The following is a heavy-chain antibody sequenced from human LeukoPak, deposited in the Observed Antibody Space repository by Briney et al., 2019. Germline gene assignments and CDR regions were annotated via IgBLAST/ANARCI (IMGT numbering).Heavy chain of an antibody. CDR3: ARHPREMATMAYFDY. V-gene: IGHV4-59*01. CDR2: IYYSGST. D-gene: IGHD5-24*01. Sequence: PSETLSLTCSVSGGSFRNYYWSWIRQPPGKGLEWIGYIYYSGSTNYNPSLKSRVTISVDTSKNQFSLKLTSVTAADTAVYYCARHPREMATMAYFDYWGQGTLVTVSS. CDR1: GGSFRNYY. J-gene: IGHJ4*02.